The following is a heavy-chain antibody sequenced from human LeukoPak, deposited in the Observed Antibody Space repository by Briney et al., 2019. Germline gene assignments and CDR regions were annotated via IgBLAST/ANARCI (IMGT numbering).Heavy chain of an antibody. D-gene: IGHD2-2*01. CDR3: ASAAFCSSATCSRTPVY. CDR2: IYTGGST. Sequence: SETLSLTCTVSGGSISSYYWSWIRQPPGKGLEWIGYIYTGGSTNYNPSLKSRVTISADTSKRQFSLSLSSVTAADTAVYYCASAAFCSSATCSRTPVYWGQGTLVTVS. V-gene: IGHV4-4*09. J-gene: IGHJ4*02. CDR1: GGSISSYY.